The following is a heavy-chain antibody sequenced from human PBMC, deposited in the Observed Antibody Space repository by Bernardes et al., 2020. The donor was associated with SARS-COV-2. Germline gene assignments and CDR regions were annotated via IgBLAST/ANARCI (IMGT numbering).Heavy chain of an antibody. CDR1: GFTFSTSV. CDR2: ISGASGT. D-gene: IGHD5-12*01. CDR3: AKGSGYRFDY. J-gene: IGHJ4*02. V-gene: IGHV3-23*01. Sequence: SLRLSCAAAGFTFSTSVMRWVRQAPGKGLEWVSTISGASGTYYADSVKGRFTISRDNSKNTVYLQMNNLRAEDTAIYYCAKGSGYRFDYWGQGTLVTVSS.